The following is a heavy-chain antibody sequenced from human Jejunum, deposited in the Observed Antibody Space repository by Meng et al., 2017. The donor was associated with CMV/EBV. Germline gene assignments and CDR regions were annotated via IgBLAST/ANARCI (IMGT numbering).Heavy chain of an antibody. CDR2: IYSGGTA. D-gene: IGHD2-2*01. J-gene: IGHJ6*02. V-gene: IGHV3-66*02. CDR3: ARQTVVAGSYYGMDV. Sequence: GFTVSSHSLSWVRQAPGKGLEWVSIIYSGGTAYYADSVKGRFTISRDNSKNALSLQMGSLRAEDTAVYYCARQTVVAGSYYGMDVWGQGTTVTVSS. CDR1: GFTVSSHS.